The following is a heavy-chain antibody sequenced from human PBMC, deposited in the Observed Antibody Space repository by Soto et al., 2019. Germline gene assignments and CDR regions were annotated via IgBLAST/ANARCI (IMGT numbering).Heavy chain of an antibody. Sequence: EVQLVQSGAEVKKPGESLKISCNFARSIFNTYWMAWVRQMPGKGPEWMGMIYPGDSDTRYSPSFRGLVTISVDKSISTAYLQRRSLKTSDTAMYYCARNGEQLLHFDLWGQGTLVTVSA. CDR2: IYPGDSDT. CDR3: ARNGEQLLHFDL. CDR1: RSIFNTYW. V-gene: IGHV5-51*03. D-gene: IGHD6-13*01. J-gene: IGHJ4*02.